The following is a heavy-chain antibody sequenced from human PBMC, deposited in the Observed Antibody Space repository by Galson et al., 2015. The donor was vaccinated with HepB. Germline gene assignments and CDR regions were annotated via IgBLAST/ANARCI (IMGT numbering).Heavy chain of an antibody. V-gene: IGHV1-69*13. CDR3: ARRDSGSAGMAFDI. J-gene: IGHJ3*02. CDR1: GGTFSSYA. CDR2: IIPIFGTA. Sequence: SVKVSCKASGGTFSSYAISWVRQAPGQGLEWMGGIIPIFGTANYAQKFQGRVTITADESTSTAYMELSSLRSEDTAVYYCARRDSGSAGMAFDIWGQGTMVTVSS. D-gene: IGHD1-26*01.